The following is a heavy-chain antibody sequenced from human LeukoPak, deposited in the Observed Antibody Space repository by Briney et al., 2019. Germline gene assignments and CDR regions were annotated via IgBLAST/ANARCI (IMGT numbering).Heavy chain of an antibody. J-gene: IGHJ4*02. V-gene: IGHV1-46*01. CDR3: ARDPASLYYDILTGYFDY. D-gene: IGHD3-9*01. CDR2: INPSGGST. Sequence: ASVKVSCKASRYTFTSYYMHWVRQAPGQGLEWMGIINPSGGSTSYAQKFQGRVTMTRDTSTNTVYMELSSLRSEDTAVYYCARDPASLYYDILTGYFDYWGQGTLVTVSS. CDR1: RYTFTSYY.